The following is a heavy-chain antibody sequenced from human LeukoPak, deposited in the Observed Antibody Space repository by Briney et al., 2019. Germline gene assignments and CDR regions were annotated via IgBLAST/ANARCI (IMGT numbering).Heavy chain of an antibody. J-gene: IGHJ4*02. V-gene: IGHV3-48*02. D-gene: IGHD4-17*01. Sequence: GRSLRLSCAASGFTLTSYSMSWVRQAPGKGLEWASYISSSSSTIYYADSVKGRFTISRDNAKNSLYLQMNSLRDEDTAVYYCARGLYGDYVGVDYWGQGTLVTVSS. CDR1: GFTLTSYS. CDR2: ISSSSSTI. CDR3: ARGLYGDYVGVDY.